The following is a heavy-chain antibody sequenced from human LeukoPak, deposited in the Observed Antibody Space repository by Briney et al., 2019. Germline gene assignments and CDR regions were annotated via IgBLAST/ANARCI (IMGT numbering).Heavy chain of an antibody. CDR1: GGSFSGYY. Sequence: SETLSLTCAVYGGSFSGYYWSWIRQPPGKGLEWIGEINHSGSTNYNPSLKSRVTISVDTSKNQFSLKLSSVTAADTAVYYCARGSPTYYDFWSGYSGGDAFDIWGQGTMVTVSS. J-gene: IGHJ3*02. CDR3: ARGSPTYYDFWSGYSGGDAFDI. V-gene: IGHV4-34*01. D-gene: IGHD3-3*01. CDR2: INHSGST.